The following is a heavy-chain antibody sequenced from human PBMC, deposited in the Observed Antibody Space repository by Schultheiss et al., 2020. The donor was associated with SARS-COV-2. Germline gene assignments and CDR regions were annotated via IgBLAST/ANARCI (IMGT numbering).Heavy chain of an antibody. V-gene: IGHV4-61*08. CDR2: IYYSGST. J-gene: IGHJ6*02. CDR1: GGSISSGGYY. CDR3: AASIGTGYYYGMDV. D-gene: IGHD3/OR15-3a*01. Sequence: SETLSLTCTVSGGSISSGGYYWSWIRQPPGKGLEWIGYIYYSGSTNYNPSLKSRVTISVDTSKNQFSLKLSSVTAADTAVYYCAASIGTGYYYGMDVWGQGTTVTVSS.